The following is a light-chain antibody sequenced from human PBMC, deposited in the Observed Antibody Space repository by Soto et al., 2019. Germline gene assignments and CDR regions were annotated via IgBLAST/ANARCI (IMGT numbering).Light chain of an antibody. Sequence: EVVLTQSPATLSLSPGERATLSCRASQSVSSYLAWYQQKPGQAPRLLIYDASNRATGIPARFGGSGSGTDFTLTISSLEPEDFAVYYCQQYGSSGTFGQGTKVDIK. CDR2: DAS. CDR3: QQYGSSGT. J-gene: IGKJ1*01. CDR1: QSVSSY. V-gene: IGKV3-11*01.